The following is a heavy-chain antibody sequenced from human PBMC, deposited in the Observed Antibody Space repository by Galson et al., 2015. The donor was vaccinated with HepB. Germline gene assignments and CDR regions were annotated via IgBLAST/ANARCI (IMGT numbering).Heavy chain of an antibody. CDR1: XFTXXNAW. D-gene: IGHD6-13*01. J-gene: IGHJ3*02. V-gene: IGHV3-15*01. CDR3: TTVKSSWKAFDI. Sequence: SLRXXCAAXXFTXXNAWMSWVRQAPGKGLEWVGRIKSKTDGGTTDYAAPVKGRFTISRDDSKNTLYLQMNSLKTEDTAVYYCTTVKSSWKAFDIWAKGQWSPXLQ. CDR2: IKSKTDGGTT.